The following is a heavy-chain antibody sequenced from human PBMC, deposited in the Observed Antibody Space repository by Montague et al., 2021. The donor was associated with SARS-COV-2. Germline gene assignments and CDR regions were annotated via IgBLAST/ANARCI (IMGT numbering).Heavy chain of an antibody. CDR2: IYYSGST. CDR3: ARGFDY. CDR1: GGSINSYY. V-gene: IGHV4-59*01. J-gene: IGHJ4*02. Sequence: SETLSLTCTVSGGSINSYYWSWIRQPPGKGLEWIGYIYYSGSTNYNPSLKSRVTISVDTSKNQFSLKLSSVTAADTAVYYCARGFDYWGQGTLVTVSS.